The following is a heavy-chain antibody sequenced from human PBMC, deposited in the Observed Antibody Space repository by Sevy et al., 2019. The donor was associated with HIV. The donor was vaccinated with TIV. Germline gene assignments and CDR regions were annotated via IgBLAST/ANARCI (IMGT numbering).Heavy chain of an antibody. Sequence: GGSLRLSCAASGFTFSYSGMHWVRQAPGKGLEWVTFIQYDGSNKYYAHSVKGRFTISRDNSKNTLYLQMNSLRRDDTAVYYCAKNTAAVGTGGFDYWGQGTLATVSS. V-gene: IGHV3-30*02. CDR3: AKNTAAVGTGGFDY. CDR1: GFTFSYSG. J-gene: IGHJ4*02. CDR2: IQYDGSNK. D-gene: IGHD6-13*01.